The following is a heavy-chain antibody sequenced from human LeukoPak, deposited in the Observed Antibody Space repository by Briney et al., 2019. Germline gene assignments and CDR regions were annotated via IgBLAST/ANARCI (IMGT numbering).Heavy chain of an antibody. Sequence: GGSLRLSCAASGFTFSSYGMHWVRQAPGKGLEWVAVISYDGSNKYYADSVMGRFTISRDNSKNTLYLQMNSLRAEDTAVYYCAKGRGRSAYYFDYWGQGTLVTVSS. CDR2: ISYDGSNK. CDR1: GFTFSSYG. J-gene: IGHJ4*02. D-gene: IGHD3-16*01. CDR3: AKGRGRSAYYFDY. V-gene: IGHV3-30*18.